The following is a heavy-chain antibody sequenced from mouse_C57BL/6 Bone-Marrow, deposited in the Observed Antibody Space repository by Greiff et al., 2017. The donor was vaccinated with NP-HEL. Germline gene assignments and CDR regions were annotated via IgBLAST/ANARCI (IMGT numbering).Heavy chain of an antibody. D-gene: IGHD1-1*01. Sequence: EVHLVESGPGLAKPSQTLSLTCSVTGYSITSDYWNWIRKFPGNKLEYMGYISYSGSTYYNPSLKSRISITRDTSKNQYYLQLNSVTTEDTATYYCARLVLRYPWYFDVWGTGTTVTVSS. CDR2: ISYSGST. CDR3: ARLVLRYPWYFDV. CDR1: GYSITSDY. V-gene: IGHV3-8*01. J-gene: IGHJ1*03.